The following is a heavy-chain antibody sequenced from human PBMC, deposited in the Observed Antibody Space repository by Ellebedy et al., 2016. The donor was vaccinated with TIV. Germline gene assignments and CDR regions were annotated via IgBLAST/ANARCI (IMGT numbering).Heavy chain of an antibody. CDR2: FHYSGTT. CDR1: DGSIRSYH. D-gene: IGHD3-10*01. Sequence: SETLSLXXTVSDGSIRSYHWSWIRQSPGKGLEWIGYFHYSGTTNYTPSLKSRLSISVDTSKNQFSLNLSSVTAADTGVYYCARTSTMVRGALDYWGQGTLVTVSS. CDR3: ARTSTMVRGALDY. V-gene: IGHV4-59*01. J-gene: IGHJ4*02.